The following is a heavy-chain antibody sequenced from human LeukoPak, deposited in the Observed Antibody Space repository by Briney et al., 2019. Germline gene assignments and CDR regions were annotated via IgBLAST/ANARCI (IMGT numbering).Heavy chain of an antibody. CDR1: GYTFTSYG. CDR3: ARTQQLVLRSPLDP. Sequence: ASVKVSCKASGYTFTSYGISWVRQAPGQGLEWMGWISAYNGNTNYAQKLQGRVTMTTDTSTSTAYMEVRSLRSDDTAVYYCARTQQLVLRSPLDPWGQGTLVTVSS. D-gene: IGHD6-13*01. J-gene: IGHJ5*02. V-gene: IGHV1-18*01. CDR2: ISAYNGNT.